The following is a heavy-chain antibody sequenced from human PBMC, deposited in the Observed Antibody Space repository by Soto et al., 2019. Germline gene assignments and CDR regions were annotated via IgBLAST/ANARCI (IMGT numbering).Heavy chain of an antibody. V-gene: IGHV3-23*01. Sequence: EVQLLESGGGLVQPGGSLRLSCEASGFSFSSNAMSWVRQAPGKGLEWVSTISGSGGSTSYVDSVRGRFTISRDNSKNTLYLQMNSLRAEDTAVYYCAKDPYYYWGQGTLVTVSS. J-gene: IGHJ4*02. CDR3: AKDPYYY. CDR2: ISGSGGST. CDR1: GFSFSSNA.